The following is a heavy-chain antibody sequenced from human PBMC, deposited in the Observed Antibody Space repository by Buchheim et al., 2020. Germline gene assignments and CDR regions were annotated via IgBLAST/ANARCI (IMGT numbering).Heavy chain of an antibody. J-gene: IGHJ4*02. D-gene: IGHD1-26*01. CDR3: ARRSGNYYGDY. CDR1: GGSINSGYY. Sequence: QLQLQESGPGLVKPSETLSLTCTVSGGSINSGYYWGWIRQPPGRGLEWIGGISYSGTTYYNPSLKSRVTISVDTSKNQFSLKLRSVTAADTAVYYCARRSGNYYGDYWGQGTL. CDR2: ISYSGTT. V-gene: IGHV4-39*01.